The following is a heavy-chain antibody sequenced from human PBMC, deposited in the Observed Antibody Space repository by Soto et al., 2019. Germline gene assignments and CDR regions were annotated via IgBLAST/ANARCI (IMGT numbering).Heavy chain of an antibody. V-gene: IGHV4-31*03. CDR3: ARGSSIAGLYYGMDV. Sequence: QVQLQESGPGLVKPSRTLSLTCPVSVGPISSGGYYWTWIRKHPGKGLEWIGYNYYSGITYYNPSLKSRVTISLDTSKNQFSLKLSSVTAADTAVYYCARGSSIAGLYYGMDVWGQGTTVTVSS. D-gene: IGHD6-6*01. CDR2: NYYSGIT. CDR1: VGPISSGGYY. J-gene: IGHJ6*02.